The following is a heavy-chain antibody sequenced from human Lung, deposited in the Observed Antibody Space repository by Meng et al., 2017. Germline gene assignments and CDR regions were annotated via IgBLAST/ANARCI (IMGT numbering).Heavy chain of an antibody. CDR3: ARDEDISAAGKLFGDY. CDR1: GYNFPDYW. V-gene: IGHV1-2*06. J-gene: IGHJ4*02. D-gene: IGHD6-13*01. Sequence: QVEVWQSGAEGKKPGASVKVSCKPSGYNFPDYWLHWVRRAPGQGLEWMGRIDPKSGDTHYAQRFQGRVTMTGDTSISTAYMELSGLRSDDTAMYYCARDEDISAAGKLFGDYWGQGTLVTVSS. CDR2: IDPKSGDT.